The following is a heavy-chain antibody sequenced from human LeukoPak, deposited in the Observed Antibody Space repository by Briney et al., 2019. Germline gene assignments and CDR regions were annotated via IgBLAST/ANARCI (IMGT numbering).Heavy chain of an antibody. J-gene: IGHJ4*02. CDR2: IYSGGST. CDR1: GFTVSSNY. V-gene: IGHV3-53*01. Sequence: GGSLRLSCAASGFTVSSNYMSWVRQAPGKGLEWVSVIYSGGSTYYADSVKGRFTISRDNSKNTLYLQMNSLRAEDTALYYCTRDISSSYFDYWGQGTLVTVSS. D-gene: IGHD2/OR15-2a*01. CDR3: TRDISSSYFDY.